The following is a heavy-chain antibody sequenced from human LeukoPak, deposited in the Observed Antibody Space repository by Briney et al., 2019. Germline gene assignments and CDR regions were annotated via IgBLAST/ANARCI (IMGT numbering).Heavy chain of an antibody. CDR2: INHSGST. D-gene: IGHD2/OR15-2a*01. CDR3: ARVPYYFGDAFDI. J-gene: IGHJ3*02. Sequence: SETLSLTCAVYSGSFSGYYWSWIRQPPGKGLEWIGEINHSGSTNYNPPLKSRVTISVDTSKNQFSLKLSSVTAADTAVYYCARVPYYFGDAFDIWGQGTMVTVSS. CDR1: SGSFSGYY. V-gene: IGHV4-34*01.